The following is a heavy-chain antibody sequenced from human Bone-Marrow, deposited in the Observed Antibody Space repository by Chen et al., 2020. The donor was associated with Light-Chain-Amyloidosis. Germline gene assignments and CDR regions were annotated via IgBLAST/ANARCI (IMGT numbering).Heavy chain of an antibody. CDR1: GYTFPNYW. CDR3: ARRGDGYNFDY. V-gene: IGHV5-51*01. J-gene: IGHJ4*02. CDR2: IYPDDTEA. D-gene: IGHD5-12*01. Sequence: EVQLEQSGPEVKKPGESLKISCKGSGYTFPNYWIGWVRQMPGKGLEWMGVIYPDDTEARYSPSFEGQVTISADKSITTAYLQWRSLKASDTAMYYCARRGDGYNFDYWGQGTLVTVSS.